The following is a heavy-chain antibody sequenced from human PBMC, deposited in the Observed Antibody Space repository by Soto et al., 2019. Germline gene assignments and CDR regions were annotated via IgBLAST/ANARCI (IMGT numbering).Heavy chain of an antibody. J-gene: IGHJ5*02. V-gene: IGHV4-4*02. CDR3: ARVSGTPKNWFDP. D-gene: IGHD3-10*01. Sequence: SETLSLTCAVSSGSISSSNWWSWVRQPPGKGLEWIGEIYHSGSTNYNPSLKSRVTISVDKSKNQFSLKLSSVTAADTAVYYCARVSGTPKNWFDPWGQGTLVTVSX. CDR2: IYHSGST. CDR1: SGSISSSNW.